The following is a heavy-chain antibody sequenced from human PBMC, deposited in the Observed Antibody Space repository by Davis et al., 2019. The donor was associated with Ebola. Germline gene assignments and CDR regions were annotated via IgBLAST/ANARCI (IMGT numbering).Heavy chain of an antibody. Sequence: ASVKVSCKVSEYTFTSFYMHWVRQAPGKGFEWMGRIDPRSGDTIYAQKFQGRVTMTRDTSISTAYMELSSLRSDDTAVYYCARSDNVNYWGQGTLVTVSS. CDR3: ARSDNVNY. D-gene: IGHD2-15*01. J-gene: IGHJ4*02. CDR1: EYTFTSFY. V-gene: IGHV1-2*06. CDR2: IDPRSGDT.